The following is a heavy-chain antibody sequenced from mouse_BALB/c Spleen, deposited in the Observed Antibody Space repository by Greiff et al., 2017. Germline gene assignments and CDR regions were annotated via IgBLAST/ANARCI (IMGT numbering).Heavy chain of an antibody. Sequence: VQLQQSGAELVKPGASVKLSCTASGFNIKDTYMHWVKQRPEQGLEWIGRIDPANGNTKYDPKFQGKATITADTSSNTAYLQLGSLTSEDTAVYYCAEADSSGYYFDYWGQGTTLTVSS. CDR2: IDPANGNT. CDR3: AEADSSGYYFDY. V-gene: IGHV14-3*02. J-gene: IGHJ2*01. CDR1: GFNIKDTY. D-gene: IGHD3-2*01.